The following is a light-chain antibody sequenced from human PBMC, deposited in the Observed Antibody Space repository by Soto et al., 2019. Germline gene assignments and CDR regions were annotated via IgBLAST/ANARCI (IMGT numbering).Light chain of an antibody. CDR3: QSYDSSLSGV. J-gene: IGLJ1*01. V-gene: IGLV1-40*01. CDR2: GNS. CDR1: SSNIGAGYD. Sequence: QSVLTQPPSVSGAPGQRVTISCTGSSSNIGAGYDVHWYQQLPGTAPKLLIYGNSNRPSGVPDRFSGSKSGTSASLAITGLQAEDEADYYCQSYDSSLSGVFGTWTKLTFL.